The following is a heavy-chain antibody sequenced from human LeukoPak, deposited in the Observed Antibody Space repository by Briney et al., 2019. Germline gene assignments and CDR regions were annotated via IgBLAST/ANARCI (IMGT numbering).Heavy chain of an antibody. D-gene: IGHD5-18*01. V-gene: IGHV4-59*01. CDR1: GGSISSYY. Sequence: SETLSLTCTVSGGSISSYYWSWIRQPPGKGLEWIGYISYSGSTNYNPSLKSRVTISVDTSKNQFSLKLSSVTAADTAVYYCARGSSGYSYGWGQGTLVTVSS. CDR3: ARGSSGYSYG. J-gene: IGHJ4*02. CDR2: ISYSGST.